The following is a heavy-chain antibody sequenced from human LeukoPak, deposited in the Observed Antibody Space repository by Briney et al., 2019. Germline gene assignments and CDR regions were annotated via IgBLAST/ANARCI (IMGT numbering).Heavy chain of an antibody. CDR2: ISYDGPNK. CDR3: ATYRQVLLPFES. CDR1: GFTFSSYG. Sequence: GGSLRLSCAASGFTFSSYGMHWVRQAPGKGLEWVAVISYDGPNKYYADSVKGRFTISRDNSKKTLYLQMNSLRAEDTAVYYCATYRQVLLPFESWGQGTLVTVSS. V-gene: IGHV3-30*03. J-gene: IGHJ4*02. D-gene: IGHD2-8*02.